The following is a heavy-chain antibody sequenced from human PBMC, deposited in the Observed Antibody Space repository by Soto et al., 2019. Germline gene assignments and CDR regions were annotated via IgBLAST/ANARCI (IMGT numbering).Heavy chain of an antibody. J-gene: IGHJ4*02. V-gene: IGHV3-30-3*01. CDR3: ARANGYLADH. Sequence: GGSLRLSCAASGFTFSSYAMHWVRQAPGKGLEWVAVISYDGSNKYYADSVKGRFTISRDNSKNTLYLQMNSLRAEDTAVYYCARANGYLADHWGEGSLVTVCS. D-gene: IGHD5-12*01. CDR1: GFTFSSYA. CDR2: ISYDGSNK.